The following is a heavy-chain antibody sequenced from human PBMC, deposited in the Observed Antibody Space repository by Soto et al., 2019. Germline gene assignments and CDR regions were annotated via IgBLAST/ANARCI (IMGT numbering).Heavy chain of an antibody. CDR3: AKDFSSASYDDSFDP. Sequence: GGSLRLSCAASGFTFSSYAMSWVRQAPGKGLEWVSAISGSGGSTYYADSVKGRFTISRDNSKNTLYLQMNSLRAEDTAVYYCAKDFSSASYDDSFDPWRHGALVIVAS. D-gene: IGHD6-19*01. CDR2: ISGSGGST. CDR1: GFTFSSYA. J-gene: IGHJ5*02. V-gene: IGHV3-23*01.